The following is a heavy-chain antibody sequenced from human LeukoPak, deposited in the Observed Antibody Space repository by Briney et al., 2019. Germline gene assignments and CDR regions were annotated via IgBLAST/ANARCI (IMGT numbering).Heavy chain of an antibody. J-gene: IGHJ6*03. CDR1: GYIFTDYY. D-gene: IGHD1-26*01. V-gene: IGHV1-2*02. Sequence: ASVKVSCKASGYIFTDYYMHWVRQAPGQGLEWMGWINPNSGGTNYAQKFQGRVTMTRDTSISTAYMELSRLRSDDTAVYYCARKGELLHWGYYYYYMDVWGKGTTVAVSS. CDR3: ARKGELLHWGYYYYYMDV. CDR2: INPNSGGT.